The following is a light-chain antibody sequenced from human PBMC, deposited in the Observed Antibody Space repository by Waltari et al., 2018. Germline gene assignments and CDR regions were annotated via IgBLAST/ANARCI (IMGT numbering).Light chain of an antibody. CDR3: QTGGHGTWV. CDR1: SGHSSNV. J-gene: IGLJ3*02. V-gene: IGLV4-69*01. Sequence: QLVLTQSPSASASLGASVKLTCTLSSGHSSNVIAWHQQQPEKGPRYLMKVNRDGSHSKGDEIPDRCSGSSSGAGRYLTISSLQSEDEADYYCQTGGHGTWVFGGGTKLTVL. CDR2: VNRDGSH.